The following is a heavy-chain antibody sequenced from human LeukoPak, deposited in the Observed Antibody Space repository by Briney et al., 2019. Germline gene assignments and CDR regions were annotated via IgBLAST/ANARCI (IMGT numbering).Heavy chain of an antibody. CDR1: GFTFSSYA. J-gene: IGHJ4*02. V-gene: IGHV3-23*01. CDR3: AKDRIYFEY. CDR2: ISATGGST. Sequence: GGSLRLSCAASGFTFSSYAMSWVRLAPGKGLEWVSAISATGGSTYYADSVKGRFTISRDKSKNTLYLQMNSLRAEDTAVYYCAKDRIYFEYWGQGTLVTVSS.